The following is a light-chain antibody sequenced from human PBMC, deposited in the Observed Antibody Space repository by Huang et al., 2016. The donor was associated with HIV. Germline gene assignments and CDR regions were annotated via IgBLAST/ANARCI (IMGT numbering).Light chain of an antibody. V-gene: IGKV3-20*01. CDR3: QQCAVSPYI. CDR2: TAF. Sequence: IVLTQSPDTLSLSPGEGATLSCRASQNVNCTYLAWYQQKPGQAPRLLIYTAFRRATGIPDRFSGSGSGTECSLTISRLEPEDSAIYYCQQCAVSPYIFSQGTKLEIK. CDR1: QNVNCTY. J-gene: IGKJ2*01.